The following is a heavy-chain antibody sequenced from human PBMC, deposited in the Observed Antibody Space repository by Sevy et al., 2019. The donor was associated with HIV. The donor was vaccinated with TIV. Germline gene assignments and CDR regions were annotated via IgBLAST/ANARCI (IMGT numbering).Heavy chain of an antibody. Sequence: GGSLRLSCAASGFTFSSYAMHWVRQAPGKGLEWVAVISYDGSNKYYADSVKGRFTISRDNSKNTLYLQMNSLRAEDTAVYYCERDDYRVMYYFGYWGQGTLVTVSS. J-gene: IGHJ4*02. V-gene: IGHV3-30-3*01. CDR3: ERDDYRVMYYFGY. CDR2: ISYDGSNK. CDR1: GFTFSSYA. D-gene: IGHD4-4*01.